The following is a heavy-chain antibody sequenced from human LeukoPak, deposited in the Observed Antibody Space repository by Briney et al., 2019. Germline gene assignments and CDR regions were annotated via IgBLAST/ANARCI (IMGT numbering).Heavy chain of an antibody. D-gene: IGHD4-17*01. Sequence: GGSLRLSCAAAGFTFSSYAMSWVRQAPGKGLEWVSGIGYSAGDTYYADSVKGRFTISRDNSMNTLYLQMSSLSADDTALYYCAKDDDGHHHGVDHWGQGTLVTVSS. CDR1: GFTFSSYA. J-gene: IGHJ4*02. CDR3: AKDDDGHHHGVDH. V-gene: IGHV3-23*01. CDR2: IGYSAGDT.